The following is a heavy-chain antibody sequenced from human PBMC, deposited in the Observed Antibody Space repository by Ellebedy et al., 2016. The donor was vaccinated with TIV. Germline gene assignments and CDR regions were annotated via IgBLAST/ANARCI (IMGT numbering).Heavy chain of an antibody. CDR1: GFTFSSYA. CDR3: ARPVAASIYYMDV. J-gene: IGHJ6*03. Sequence: GESLKISCAASGFTFSSYAMHWVRQAPGKGMEWVAVISYDGSNKYYADSVKGRFTISRDNSKNTLYLQMNRLRAEDTAVYYCARPVAASIYYMDVWGKGTTVTVSS. V-gene: IGHV3-30*04. D-gene: IGHD2-15*01. CDR2: ISYDGSNK.